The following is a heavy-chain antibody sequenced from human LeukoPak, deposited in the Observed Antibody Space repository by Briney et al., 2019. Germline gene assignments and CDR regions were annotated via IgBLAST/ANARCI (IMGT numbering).Heavy chain of an antibody. V-gene: IGHV4-34*01. CDR1: GGSFSGYY. CDR3: AGMRLYYYDSSGYYDAFDI. CDR2: INHSGST. Sequence: SETLSLTCAVDGGSFSGYYWSWIRQPPGKGLEWIGEINHSGSTNYNPSLKSRVTISVDTSKNQFSLKLSSVTAADTAVYYCAGMRLYYYDSSGYYDAFDIWGQGTMVTVSS. J-gene: IGHJ3*02. D-gene: IGHD3-22*01.